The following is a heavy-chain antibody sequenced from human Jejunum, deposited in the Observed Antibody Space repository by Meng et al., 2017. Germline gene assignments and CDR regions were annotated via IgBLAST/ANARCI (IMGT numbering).Heavy chain of an antibody. Sequence: EVQVVGCGGGLWQPGGSLRISCAASRLTFREYAMSWVRQVPGKGLEWVSTINGNGRNTFYADSVKGRFTISRDNSKETLYLRMDSLRAEDTAVYYCVVTLARWVEIDSWGLGTLVAVSS. CDR1: RLTFREYA. CDR2: INGNGRNT. CDR3: VVTLARWVEIDS. V-gene: IGHV3-23*04. D-gene: IGHD2-21*02. J-gene: IGHJ4*02.